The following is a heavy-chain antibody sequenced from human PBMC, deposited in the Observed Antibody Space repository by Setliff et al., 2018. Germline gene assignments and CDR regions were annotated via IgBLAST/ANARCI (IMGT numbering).Heavy chain of an antibody. Sequence: ASVKVSCKASGYTFTSYDINWVRQATGQGPEWMGWMNPNSGNTGYAQKFQGRVTITRNTSISTAYMELSSLRSEDTAVYYCARYEVAGSKKYFQHWGQGTLVTVSS. D-gene: IGHD6-19*01. CDR3: ARYEVAGSKKYFQH. J-gene: IGHJ1*01. CDR2: MNPNSGNT. CDR1: GYTFTSYD. V-gene: IGHV1-8*03.